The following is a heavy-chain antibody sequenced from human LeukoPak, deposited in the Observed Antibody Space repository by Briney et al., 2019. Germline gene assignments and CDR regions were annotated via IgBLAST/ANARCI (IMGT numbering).Heavy chain of an antibody. CDR2: IKQDGSEK. Sequence: PSETLSLTCTVSGGSVSSSSYYWGWVRQAPGKGLEWVANIKQDGSEKYYVDSVKGRFTISRDNAKSSLYLQMNSLRAEDTAVYYCVRWLLYGFDIWGQGTMVTVSS. CDR1: GGSVSSSSYY. J-gene: IGHJ3*02. D-gene: IGHD5-12*01. V-gene: IGHV3-7*04. CDR3: VRWLLYGFDI.